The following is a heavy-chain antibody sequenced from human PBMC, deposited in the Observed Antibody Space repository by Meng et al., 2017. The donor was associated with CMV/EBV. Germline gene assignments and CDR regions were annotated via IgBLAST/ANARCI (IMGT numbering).Heavy chain of an antibody. CDR1: GFTVSSNY. D-gene: IGHD5-18*01. J-gene: IGHJ6*02. CDR2: IYSGGST. V-gene: IGHV3-53*01. Sequence: GESLRLSCAASGFTVSSNYVNWVRQAPGKGLEWVSVIYSGGSTYYADSVKGRFTISRDNSKNTVYLQMNSLRAEDTAVFYCARGVDTAPLGMDIWGQGTTVTVSS. CDR3: ARGVDTAPLGMDI.